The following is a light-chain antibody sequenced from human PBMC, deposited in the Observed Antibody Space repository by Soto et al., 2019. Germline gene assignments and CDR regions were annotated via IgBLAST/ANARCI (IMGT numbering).Light chain of an antibody. J-gene: IGKJ2*01. CDR3: QQCYSTPQT. Sequence: DIVMTQSPDSLAVSLGERATINCKSSQSVLYSSNNKNYLAWYQQRPGQPPKLLISWASTRESGVPDRFSGSGSGTDFTLTISSLQAEDVEVYYCQQCYSTPQTFGQGTKLEIK. CDR1: QSVLYSSNNKNY. V-gene: IGKV4-1*01. CDR2: WAS.